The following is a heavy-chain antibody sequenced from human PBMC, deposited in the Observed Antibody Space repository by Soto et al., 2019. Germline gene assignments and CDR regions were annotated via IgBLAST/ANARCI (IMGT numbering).Heavy chain of an antibody. CDR3: ARLTGDHSAFLSDGMDD. V-gene: IGHV3-74*01. Sequence: PGGSLRLSCGASGFTFDTYWMNWVRQAPGKGSEWLSGFNRVGTISSYADSVKGRFPIYTDSARNTLSLHMTSLRAHDTAVYYVARLTGDHSAFLSDGMDDWGQGTTVTVSS. D-gene: IGHD2-21*01. CDR1: GFTFDTYW. J-gene: IGHJ6*02. CDR2: FNRVGTIS.